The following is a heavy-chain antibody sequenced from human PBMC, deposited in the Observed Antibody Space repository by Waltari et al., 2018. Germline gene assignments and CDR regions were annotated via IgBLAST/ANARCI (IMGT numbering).Heavy chain of an antibody. CDR1: GYTFNGRY. V-gene: IGHV1-2*06. J-gene: IGHJ6*03. CDR2: IKPNSGVT. CDR3: AREATHSYYYFLDV. Sequence: QVQLVQSGAEVTKPGASVKVSCEASGYTFNGRYLHWGRQAPGQGLEWMGRIKPNSGVTDYAQKFQDRVTMTRDTSSSTAYMELSGLRSDDTAVYYCAREATHSYYYFLDVWGKGTTVTVSS.